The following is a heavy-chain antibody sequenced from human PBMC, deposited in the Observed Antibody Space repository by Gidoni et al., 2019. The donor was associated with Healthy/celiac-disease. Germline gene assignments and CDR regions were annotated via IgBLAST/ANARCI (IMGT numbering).Heavy chain of an antibody. CDR3: TRHRSSGAGLDY. CDR1: GFPFSGVA. CDR2: IRSKANSYAT. D-gene: IGHD3-22*01. Sequence: EVQLVESGGGLVQPGGSLKLSCAASGFPFSGVAMHWVRQAAGKGLEWVGRIRSKANSYATAYAASVKGRFTISRDDSKNTAYLQMNSLKTEDTAVYYCTRHRSSGAGLDYWGQGTLVTVSS. J-gene: IGHJ4*02. V-gene: IGHV3-73*01.